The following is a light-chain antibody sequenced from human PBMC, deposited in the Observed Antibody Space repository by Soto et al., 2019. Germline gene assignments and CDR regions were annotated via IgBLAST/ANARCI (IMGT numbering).Light chain of an antibody. CDR3: GTWDNSLTAWV. Sequence: QAVLTQPPSVSAAPGQKVTISCSGSSSNIGDNYVSWYQQLPGTAPKLLISEDYNRPSGIPDRFSGSKSGTSAALGITGLQTGDEGDYFCGTWDNSLTAWVFGGGTQLTVL. CDR2: EDY. V-gene: IGLV1-51*02. J-gene: IGLJ7*01. CDR1: SSNIGDNY.